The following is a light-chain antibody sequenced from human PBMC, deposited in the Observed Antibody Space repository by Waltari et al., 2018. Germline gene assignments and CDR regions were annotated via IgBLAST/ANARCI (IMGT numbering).Light chain of an antibody. J-gene: IGLJ3*02. CDR2: DVS. V-gene: IGLV2-14*03. CDR3: SSYTTTFTWV. Sequence: QSALTQPASVSGSPGQSITISCTGTNNDIGSNNYIKWYQQHPSKAPKVLIHDVSKRPSGVSDRFSGSKSDNTASLTISGLQGEDEADYYCSSYTTTFTWVFGGGTRLTVL. CDR1: NNDIGSNNY.